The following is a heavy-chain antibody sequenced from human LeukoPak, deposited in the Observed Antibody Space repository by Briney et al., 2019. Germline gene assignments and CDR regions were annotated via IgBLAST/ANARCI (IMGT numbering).Heavy chain of an antibody. CDR3: ARAPGHYYYYYMDV. Sequence: GSLRLSCAASGFTSSSYSMNWVRQAPGKGLEWVSSISSSSSYIYYADSVKGRFTISRDNAKNSLYLQMNSLRAEYTAVYYCARAPGHYYYYYMDVWGKGTTVTVSS. V-gene: IGHV3-21*01. CDR1: GFTSSSYS. CDR2: ISSSSSYI. J-gene: IGHJ6*03.